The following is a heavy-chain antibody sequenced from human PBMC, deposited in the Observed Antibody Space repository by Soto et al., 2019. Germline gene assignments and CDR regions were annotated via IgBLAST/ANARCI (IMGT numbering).Heavy chain of an antibody. V-gene: IGHV1-18*04. J-gene: IGHJ4*02. D-gene: IGHD3-3*01. CDR2: ISPNSGRP. CDR3: VRQYYDFWTDYPDFDY. Sequence: ASVKVSCKASGYTFTKYDISWVRQAPGQGLEWLGLISPNSGRPSYAQKFEGRVTMTTDTSTTTAYLELRSLRSDDTAVYYCVRQYYDFWTDYPDFDYWGEGTLVTVSS. CDR1: GYTFTKYD.